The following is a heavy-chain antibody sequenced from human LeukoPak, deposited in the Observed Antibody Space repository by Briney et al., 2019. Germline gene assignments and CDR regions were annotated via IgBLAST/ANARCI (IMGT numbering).Heavy chain of an antibody. CDR3: ARVDSSGYFYYYYYGMDV. V-gene: IGHV1-2*06. J-gene: IGHJ6*02. CDR1: GYTFTNYY. D-gene: IGHD3-22*01. CDR2: IDPNTGGT. Sequence: ASVKVSCKTSGYTFTNYYIHWVRQAPGQGLEWMGRIDPNTGGTKSAKNFQGRVTMTGDTSISTAYMALSGLRSDDTAVYYCARVDSSGYFYYYYYGMDVWGQGTTVTVSS.